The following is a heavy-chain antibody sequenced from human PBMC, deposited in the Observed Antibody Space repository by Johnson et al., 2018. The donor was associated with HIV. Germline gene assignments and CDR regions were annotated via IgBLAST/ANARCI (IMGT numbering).Heavy chain of an antibody. CDR3: ANSLLLDAFNI. CDR1: GFSVSASY. J-gene: IGHJ3*02. Sequence: VQLVESGGGLVQPGGSLRLSCAASGFSVSASYMSWLRQAPGKALEWVSFISGGEDDTYYADSVKGRFTISRDNSKTTLYLQMNSLRDEDTAVYYCANSLLLDAFNIWGQGTVVTVSS. CDR2: ISGGEDDT. V-gene: IGHV3-23*04.